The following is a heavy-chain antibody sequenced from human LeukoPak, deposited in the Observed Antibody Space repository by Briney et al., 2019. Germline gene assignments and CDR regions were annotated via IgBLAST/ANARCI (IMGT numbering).Heavy chain of an antibody. CDR1: GGSFSGYY. CDR3: ARAKRGYSGYDYRFDC. Sequence: KPSETLSLTCAVYGGSFSGYYWSWIRQPPGKGLEWIGEINHSGSTNYNPSLKSRVTISVDTSKNQFSLKLSSVTAADTAVYYCARAKRGYSGYDYRFDCWGQGTLVTVSS. CDR2: INHSGST. V-gene: IGHV4-34*01. D-gene: IGHD5-12*01. J-gene: IGHJ4*02.